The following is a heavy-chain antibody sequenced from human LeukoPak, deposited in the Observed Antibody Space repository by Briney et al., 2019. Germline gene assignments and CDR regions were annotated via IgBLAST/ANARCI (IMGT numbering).Heavy chain of an antibody. J-gene: IGHJ1*01. Sequence: SQTLSLTCTVSGGSISSGDYYWSWIRQPPGKGLEWIGYIYYSGSTYYNPSLKSRVTISVDTSKNQFSLKLSSVTAADTAVYYCARQYYDFWSSGMDWGQGTLVTVSS. D-gene: IGHD3-3*01. V-gene: IGHV4-30-4*01. CDR2: IYYSGST. CDR1: GGSISSGDYY. CDR3: ARQYYDFWSSGMD.